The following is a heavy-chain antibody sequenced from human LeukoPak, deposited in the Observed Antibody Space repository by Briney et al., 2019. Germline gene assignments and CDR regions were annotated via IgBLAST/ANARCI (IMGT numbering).Heavy chain of an antibody. CDR2: IYYSGST. D-gene: IGHD6-13*01. J-gene: IGHJ5*02. V-gene: IGHV4-39*01. CDR1: GDSISTSSYY. CDR3: ARRPPRSIAAAGSASWFDP. Sequence: TPSETLSLTCSVSGDSISTSSYYWGWIRQPPGKGLEWIGTIYYSGSTYYNPSLTSRVTISVDTSKNQFSLKLSSVTAADTAVYYCARRPPRSIAAAGSASWFDPWGQGTLVTVSS.